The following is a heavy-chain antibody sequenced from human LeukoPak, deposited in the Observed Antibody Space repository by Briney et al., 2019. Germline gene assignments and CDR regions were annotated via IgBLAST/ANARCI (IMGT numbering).Heavy chain of an antibody. CDR1: GGSISSGGYS. J-gene: IGHJ3*02. V-gene: IGHV4-30-2*02. CDR2: IYHSGST. D-gene: IGHD3-16*01. Sequence: SETLSLTCAVSGGSISSGGYSWSWIRQPPGKGLEWIGYIYHSGSTYYNPSLKSRVTISVDRSKNQFSLKLSSVTAADTAVYYCARRGIRGAFDIWGQGTMVTVSS. CDR3: ARRGIRGAFDI.